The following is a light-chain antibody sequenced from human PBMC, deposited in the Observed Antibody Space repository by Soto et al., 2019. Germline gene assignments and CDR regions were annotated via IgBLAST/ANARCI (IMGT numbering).Light chain of an antibody. Sequence: IVMTQPPATLSVSPGERANLSCRASQSVSSNLAWYQQKPGQAPRLLIYGASTRATGIPARFSGSGSGTEFTLIISSLQAEDSAVYYCQQYNNWPPYTFGQGTKLEIK. CDR3: QQYNNWPPYT. CDR1: QSVSSN. J-gene: IGKJ2*01. V-gene: IGKV3-15*01. CDR2: GAS.